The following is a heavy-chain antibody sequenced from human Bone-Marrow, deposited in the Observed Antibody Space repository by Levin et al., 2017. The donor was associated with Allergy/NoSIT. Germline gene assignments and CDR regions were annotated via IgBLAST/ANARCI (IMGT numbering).Heavy chain of an antibody. V-gene: IGHV1-18*01. CDR1: GYTFANYG. J-gene: IGHJ4*02. CDR2: ISPYGGNT. CDR3: ARGSVSAVTY. Sequence: ASVKVSCKASGYTFANYGISWVRQAPGQGLEWMGWISPYGGNTYYKPRLEGRVTMTTDTSTSTAYMELRSLRSDDTAVYYCARGSVSAVTYWGQGTLVTVSS. D-gene: IGHD2/OR15-2a*01.